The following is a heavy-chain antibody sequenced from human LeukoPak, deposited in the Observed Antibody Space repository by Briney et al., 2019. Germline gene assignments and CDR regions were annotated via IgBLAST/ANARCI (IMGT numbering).Heavy chain of an antibody. Sequence: PGRSLRLSCVASGFTFSSCGMHWVRQAPGRGLEWVAVISFDVKKQYYADSVKGRFTISRDNSKNTLYLQMNSLRPEDTAVCFCVKEQSSGYYRTSDYWGQGTLVTVSS. CDR2: ISFDVKKQ. J-gene: IGHJ4*02. D-gene: IGHD3-10*01. CDR1: GFTFSSCG. V-gene: IGHV3-30*18. CDR3: VKEQSSGYYRTSDY.